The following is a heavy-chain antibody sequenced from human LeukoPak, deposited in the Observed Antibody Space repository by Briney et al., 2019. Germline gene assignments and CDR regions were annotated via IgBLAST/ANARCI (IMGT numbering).Heavy chain of an antibody. CDR1: GGSMSSSSYY. Sequence: SETLSLTCTVSGGSMSSSSYYWGWIRQPPGKGLEWIGSIYYSGSTYQNPSLKSRVTISVYTSKNQFSLKLTSVTAADTAVYYCARGPYKYDGSGAFDIWGQGTMVTVSS. CDR2: IYYSGST. J-gene: IGHJ3*02. CDR3: ARGPYKYDGSGAFDI. V-gene: IGHV4-39*07. D-gene: IGHD3-22*01.